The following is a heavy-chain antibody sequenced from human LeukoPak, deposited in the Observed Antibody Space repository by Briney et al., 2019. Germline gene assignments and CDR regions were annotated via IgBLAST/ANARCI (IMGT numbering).Heavy chain of an antibody. V-gene: IGHV3-30*03. Sequence: GGSLRLSCAASGFTFSSYGMHWVRQAPGKGLEWVAVISYDGSNKYYADSVKGRFTISRDNSKNTLYLQMNSLRAEDTAVYYCARDRSVADTYYYGMDVWGQGTTVTVSS. CDR3: ARDRSVADTYYYGMDV. D-gene: IGHD6-19*01. CDR2: ISYDGSNK. J-gene: IGHJ6*01. CDR1: GFTFSSYG.